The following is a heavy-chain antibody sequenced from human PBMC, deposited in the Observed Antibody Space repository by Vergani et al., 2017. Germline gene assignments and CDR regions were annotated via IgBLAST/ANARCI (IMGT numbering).Heavy chain of an antibody. D-gene: IGHD4-11*01. Sequence: EVHLVESGGGLVQPGRSLRLSCAASGFTFNEFAMHWVRQAPGKGLEWVAGISWNGGIILYADSVKGRFNVSRDNGKKSLDLQMNDLRLEDTAFYYCAKAGFDSPYSMSPFFEYWGQGLLVTVSS. J-gene: IGHJ4*02. CDR2: ISWNGGII. CDR3: AKAGFDSPYSMSPFFEY. V-gene: IGHV3-9*01. CDR1: GFTFNEFA.